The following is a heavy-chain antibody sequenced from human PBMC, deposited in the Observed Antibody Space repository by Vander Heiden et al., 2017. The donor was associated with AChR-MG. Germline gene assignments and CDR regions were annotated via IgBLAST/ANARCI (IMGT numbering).Heavy chain of an antibody. V-gene: IGHV3-23*01. Sequence: EVQLLESGGGLVQPGGSLRLSCAASGFTFSSYAMSWDRQAPGKGLEWVSAISGSGGSTYYADSVKGRFTISRDNSKNTLYLQMNSLRAEDTAVYYCAKLRCSGGSCYSAFDYWGQGTLVTVSS. D-gene: IGHD2-15*01. J-gene: IGHJ4*02. CDR2: ISGSGGST. CDR1: GFTFSSYA. CDR3: AKLRCSGGSCYSAFDY.